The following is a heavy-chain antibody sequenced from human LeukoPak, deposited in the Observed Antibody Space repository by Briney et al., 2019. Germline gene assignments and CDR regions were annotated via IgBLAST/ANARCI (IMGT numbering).Heavy chain of an antibody. CDR3: ARDLIETYCGGDCHPTLFDY. J-gene: IGHJ4*02. Sequence: ASVKVSCKASGYTFTSYGISWVRQVPGQGLEWVGRISAYNGNTNYAQKLQGRVTMTTDTSTSTAYMELRSLRSDDTAVYYCARDLIETYCGGDCHPTLFDYWGQGTLVTVSS. CDR1: GYTFTSYG. D-gene: IGHD2-21*02. V-gene: IGHV1-18*01. CDR2: ISAYNGNT.